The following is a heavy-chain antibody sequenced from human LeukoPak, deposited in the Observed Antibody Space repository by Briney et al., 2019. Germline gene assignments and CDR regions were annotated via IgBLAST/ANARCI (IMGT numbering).Heavy chain of an antibody. CDR1: GFTFTNAW. CDR2: IKSKTDGGTT. Sequence: PGGSLRLSCASSGFTFTNAWMSWGRQAPGKGLEWVGRIKSKTDGGTTDYAPPVKGRFTTSRDDSKTTLYLQMNSLKSEDTAVYYCTTVRGSSYQYFQRWGQGTLVTVSS. D-gene: IGHD6-13*01. V-gene: IGHV3-15*01. CDR3: TTVRGSSYQYFQR. J-gene: IGHJ1*01.